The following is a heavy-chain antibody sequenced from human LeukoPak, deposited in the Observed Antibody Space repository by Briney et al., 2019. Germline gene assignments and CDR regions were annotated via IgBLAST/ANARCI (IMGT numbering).Heavy chain of an antibody. CDR3: ARDAAPLYSSSLMDY. Sequence: SETLSLTCTVSGGSISSGSYYWSWIRQPAGKGLEWIARIYTSGSTNYNPSLKSRVTISVDTSKNQFSLKLSSVTAADTAVYYCARDAAPLYSSSLMDYWGQGTLVTVSS. J-gene: IGHJ4*02. CDR2: IYTSGST. D-gene: IGHD6-6*01. V-gene: IGHV4-61*02. CDR1: GGSISSGSYY.